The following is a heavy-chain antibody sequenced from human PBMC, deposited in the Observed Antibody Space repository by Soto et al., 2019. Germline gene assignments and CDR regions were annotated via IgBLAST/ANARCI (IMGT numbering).Heavy chain of an antibody. CDR1: GFTFNSYW. V-gene: IGHV3-7*03. CDR3: ARLIRYGMDV. CDR2: IKHDGSEK. Sequence: GGSLRLSCAASGFTFNSYWMSWVRQAPGKGLEWVAHIKHDGSEKYYVDSVKGRFTISRDNAKNSLYLQMNSLRAEDTAVYYCARLIRYGMDVWGQGTTVTVSS. J-gene: IGHJ6*02.